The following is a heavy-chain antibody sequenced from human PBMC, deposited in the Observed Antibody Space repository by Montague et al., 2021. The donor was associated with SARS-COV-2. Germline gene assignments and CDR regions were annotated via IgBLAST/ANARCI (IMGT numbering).Heavy chain of an antibody. CDR1: GGSFSTYS. CDR3: ARLGDGVVPSPILGVGPYYSYYYMDV. V-gene: IGHV4-34*01. Sequence: SETLSLTCAVHGGSFSTYSWNWIRQPPGKGLEWIGEIHHGGSTNYNPSLKSRVTISADTSKNHFSLKLTSVAAADTAIYYCARLGDGVVPSPILGVGPYYSYYYMDVWGQGTTVTVSS. J-gene: IGHJ6*03. CDR2: IHHGGST. D-gene: IGHD3-10*01.